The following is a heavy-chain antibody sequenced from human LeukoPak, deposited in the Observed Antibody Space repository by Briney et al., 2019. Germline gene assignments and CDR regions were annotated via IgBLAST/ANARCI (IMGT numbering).Heavy chain of an antibody. CDR3: ARGKAASIDY. CDR1: GFTFSSYW. Sequence: GGSLRLSCAASGFTFSSYWMHWVRQAPGKGLVWVSRITSDGSSRSYADSVKGRFTISRDNAKSTLHLQMNSLRAEDTAVYYCARGKAASIDYWGQGTLVTVSS. CDR2: ITSDGSSR. V-gene: IGHV3-74*01. D-gene: IGHD6-25*01. J-gene: IGHJ4*02.